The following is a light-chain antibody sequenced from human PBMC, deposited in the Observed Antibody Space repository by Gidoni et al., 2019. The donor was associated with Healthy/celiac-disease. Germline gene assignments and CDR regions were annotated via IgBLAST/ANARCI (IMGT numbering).Light chain of an antibody. J-gene: IGKJ1*01. Sequence: DIVLTQSPLSLPVTPGEPASISCRSSQSLLHSNGYNYLDWYLQKPGQSPQPLIYLGSNRASGVPERLSGSGSGTDFTLKISRGEAENVGVNYGMKALQTPRAFGQGTKVEIK. CDR2: LGS. V-gene: IGKV2-28*01. CDR3: MKALQTPRA. CDR1: QSLLHSNGYNY.